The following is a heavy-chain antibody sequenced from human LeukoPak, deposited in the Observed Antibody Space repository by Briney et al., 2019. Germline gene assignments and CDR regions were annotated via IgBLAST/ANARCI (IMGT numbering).Heavy chain of an antibody. CDR1: GYTFTGYY. J-gene: IGHJ4*02. Sequence: ASVKVSCKASGYTFTGYYMHWVRQAPGQGLEWMGWINPNSGGTNYAQKFQGRVTMTRDTSIGTAYMELSRLRSDDTAVYYCARDLYYYDSSGYLPDDYWGQGTLVTVSS. CDR2: INPNSGGT. D-gene: IGHD3-22*01. V-gene: IGHV1-2*02. CDR3: ARDLYYYDSSGYLPDDY.